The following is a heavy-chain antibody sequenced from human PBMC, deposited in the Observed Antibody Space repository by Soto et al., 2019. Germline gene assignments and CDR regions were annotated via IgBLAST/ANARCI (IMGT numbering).Heavy chain of an antibody. Sequence: EVQLVESGGGLVKPGGSLRLSCAASGFTFSNAWMSWVRQSPGKGLEWVGRIKRKTDGGTTDYDAPVKGRYTISRDASKNTLYLQRNSLKTEDTGVYYCTTDDLGWYYYGMDVWGQGTTVTVSS. CDR3: TTDDLGWYYYGMDV. CDR2: IKRKTDGGTT. CDR1: GFTFSNAW. V-gene: IGHV3-15*01. J-gene: IGHJ6*02. D-gene: IGHD6-19*01.